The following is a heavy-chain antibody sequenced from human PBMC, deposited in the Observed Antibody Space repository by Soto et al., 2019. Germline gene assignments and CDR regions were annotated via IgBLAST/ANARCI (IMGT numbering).Heavy chain of an antibody. CDR3: ASTIFGVARFDP. J-gene: IGHJ5*02. Sequence: QVQLQQWGAGLLKPSETLSLTCAVHGGSFSGYYWSWIRQPPGKGLEWIGEINHSGSTNYNPSLKSRVTISVDTSKNQFSLKLSSVTAADTAVYYCASTIFGVARFDPWGQGTLVTVSS. D-gene: IGHD3-3*01. CDR2: INHSGST. V-gene: IGHV4-34*01. CDR1: GGSFSGYY.